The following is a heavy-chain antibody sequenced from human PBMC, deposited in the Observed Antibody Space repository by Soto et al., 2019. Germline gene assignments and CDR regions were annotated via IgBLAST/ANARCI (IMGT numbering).Heavy chain of an antibody. CDR3: AAGGVTLIFDI. V-gene: IGHV1-58*01. J-gene: IGHJ3*02. CDR1: GFTXTSSA. CDR2: IVVGSGNT. D-gene: IGHD4-4*01. Sequence: SXKVSFKASGFTXTSSAVEVVRQARGQRLEWIGWIVVGSGNTNYAQKFQERVTITREMSTSTAYMELSRLRSEDTAVYYCAAGGVTLIFDIWGQGTMGTVS.